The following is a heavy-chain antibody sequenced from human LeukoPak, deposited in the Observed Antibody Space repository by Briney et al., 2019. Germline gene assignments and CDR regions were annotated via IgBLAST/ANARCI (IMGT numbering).Heavy chain of an antibody. CDR1: GYTLTELS. J-gene: IGHJ5*02. CDR2: FDPEDGET. V-gene: IGHV1-24*01. Sequence: ASVKVSCKVSGYTLTELSMHWVRQAPGKGLEWTGGFDPEDGETIYAQKFQGRVTMTEDTSTDTAYMELSSLRSDDTAVYYCARTSYYDFWSGQNWFDPWGQGTLVTVSS. CDR3: ARTSYYDFWSGQNWFDP. D-gene: IGHD3-3*01.